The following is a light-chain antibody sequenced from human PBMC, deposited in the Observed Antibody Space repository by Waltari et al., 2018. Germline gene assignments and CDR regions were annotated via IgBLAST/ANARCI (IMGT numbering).Light chain of an antibody. CDR3: QVWDNSSDPYVV. CDR1: NIGGKS. Sequence: SYLLTQPPSVSVAPGETAKITCGGNNIGGKSVHWYQQKPGQAPVLVSFDDSDRPSGRPERFSGSKPGNTATLTITRVEAGDEADYYCQVWDNSSDPYVVFGGGTKLTVL. V-gene: IGLV3-21*04. J-gene: IGLJ2*01. CDR2: DDS.